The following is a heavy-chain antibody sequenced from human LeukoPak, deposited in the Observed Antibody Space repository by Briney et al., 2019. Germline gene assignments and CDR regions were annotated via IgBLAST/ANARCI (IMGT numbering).Heavy chain of an antibody. CDR1: GFTFSSYG. V-gene: IGHV3-30*18. D-gene: IGHD1-1*01. J-gene: IGHJ4*02. CDR2: IAEDGSNE. CDR3: AKDRETTSAGTFDY. Sequence: GGSLRLSCAASGFTFSSYGMHCVRQAPGKGLEWVAFIAEDGSNEKYTDSVKGRFTIPRDNSNNTLYLRMNSLRAEDTGVYYCAKDRETTSAGTFDYWGKGT.